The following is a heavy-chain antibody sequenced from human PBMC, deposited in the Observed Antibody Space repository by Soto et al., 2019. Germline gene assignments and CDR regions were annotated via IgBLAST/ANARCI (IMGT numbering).Heavy chain of an antibody. J-gene: IGHJ5*02. CDR3: ARGDSSWFDP. CDR2: IYYSGST. V-gene: IGHV4-30-4*01. Sequence: SETLSLTCTVSGGSISSGDYYWSWIRQPPGKGLEWIGYIYYSGSTYYNPSLKSRVTISVDTSKNQFPLKLSSVTAADTAVYYCARGDSSWFDPWGQGTLVTVSS. CDR1: GGSISSGDYY.